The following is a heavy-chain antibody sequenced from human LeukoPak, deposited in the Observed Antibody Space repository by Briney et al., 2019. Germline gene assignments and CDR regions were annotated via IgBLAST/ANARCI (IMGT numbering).Heavy chain of an antibody. J-gene: IGHJ4*02. CDR2: IKQDGSEK. D-gene: IGHD6-13*01. CDR1: GFNFRAYW. V-gene: IGHV3-7*01. CDR3: GSGSTWLP. Sequence: GGSLRLSCTTSGFNFRAYWMGWVRQAPGKGLEWVANIKQDGSEKYYVDSVRGRFTISRDNAKNSLFLQMNSLRAEDTAVFYCGSGSTWLPRGQGTLVTVSS.